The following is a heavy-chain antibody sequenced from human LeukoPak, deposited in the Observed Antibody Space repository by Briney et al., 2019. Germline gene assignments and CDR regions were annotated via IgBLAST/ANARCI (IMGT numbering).Heavy chain of an antibody. V-gene: IGHV3-15*01. CDR2: IKSKTDGGTT. D-gene: IGHD6-19*01. Sequence: GGSLRLSCAASGFTFSNAWMSWVRQAPGKGLEWVGRIKSKTDGGTTDYAAPVKGRFTISRDDSKNTLYLQMNSLKTEDTAVYYCTTAPDEAVAGIDYWGQGTLVTVSS. CDR1: GFTFSNAW. CDR3: TTAPDEAVAGIDY. J-gene: IGHJ4*02.